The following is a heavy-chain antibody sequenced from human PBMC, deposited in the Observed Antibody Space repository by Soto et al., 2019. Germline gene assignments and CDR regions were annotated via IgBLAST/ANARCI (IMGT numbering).Heavy chain of an antibody. CDR3: ARVMATQDAFDI. CDR1: GFTFSSYA. Sequence: PGGSLRLSCAASGFTFSSYAMHWVRQAPGKGLEWVAVISYDGSNKYYADSVKGRFTISRDNSKNTLYLQMNSLRAEDTAVYYCARVMATQDAFDIWGQGTMVTVSS. CDR2: ISYDGSNK. V-gene: IGHV3-30-3*01. J-gene: IGHJ3*02. D-gene: IGHD2-15*01.